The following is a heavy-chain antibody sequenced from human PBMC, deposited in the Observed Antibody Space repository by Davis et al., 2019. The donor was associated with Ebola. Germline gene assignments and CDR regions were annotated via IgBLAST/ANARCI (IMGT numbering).Heavy chain of an antibody. D-gene: IGHD5-12*01. Sequence: GESLKISCAASGFTFSSYAMSWVRQAPGKGLEWVSAIAGSGGSTYHADSVKGRFTISRDNSKNTLYLQMNSLRAEDTAVYYCAKDQDRGYLGLSDYWGQGTLVTVSS. V-gene: IGHV3-23*01. CDR1: GFTFSSYA. J-gene: IGHJ4*02. CDR3: AKDQDRGYLGLSDY. CDR2: IAGSGGST.